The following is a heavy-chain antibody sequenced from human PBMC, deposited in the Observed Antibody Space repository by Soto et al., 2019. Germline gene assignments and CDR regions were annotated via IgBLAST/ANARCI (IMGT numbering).Heavy chain of an antibody. V-gene: IGHV4-34*01. CDR1: GGSFSGYY. D-gene: IGHD3-10*01. J-gene: IGHJ6*02. Sequence: SETLSLTCAVYGGSFSGYYWSWIRQPPGKGLGWIGEINHSGSTNYNPSLKSRVTISVDTSKNQFSLKLSSVTAADTAVYYCARGSVLLWFGELLNGMDVWGQGTTVTVSS. CDR3: ARGSVLLWFGELLNGMDV. CDR2: INHSGST.